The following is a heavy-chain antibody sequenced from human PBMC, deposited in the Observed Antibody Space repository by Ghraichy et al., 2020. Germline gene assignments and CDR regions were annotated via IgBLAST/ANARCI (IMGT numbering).Heavy chain of an antibody. CDR2: ISGSGGST. J-gene: IGHJ4*02. Sequence: GGSLRLSCAASGFTFSSYAMSWVRQAPGKGLEWVSAISGSGGSTYYADSVKGRFTISRDNSKNTLYLQMNSLRAEDTAVYYCAKNGPGYYDSSGYRDYWGQGTLVTVSS. CDR3: AKNGPGYYDSSGYRDY. V-gene: IGHV3-23*01. CDR1: GFTFSSYA. D-gene: IGHD3-22*01.